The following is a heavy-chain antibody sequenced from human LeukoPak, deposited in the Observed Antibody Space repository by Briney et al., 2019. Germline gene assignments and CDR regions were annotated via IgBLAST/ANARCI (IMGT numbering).Heavy chain of an antibody. CDR3: ASRDKGYYYGMDV. CDR2: FYSGAST. Sequence: GSLRLSCAASGFTVSGNYMSWVRQAPGKGLEWVSLFYSGASTYYADSVKGRFSISRDNSQNTLYLQMNSLRAEDTAVYYCASRDKGYYYGMDVWGQGTTVTVSS. J-gene: IGHJ6*02. D-gene: IGHD5-24*01. V-gene: IGHV3-66*01. CDR1: GFTVSGNY.